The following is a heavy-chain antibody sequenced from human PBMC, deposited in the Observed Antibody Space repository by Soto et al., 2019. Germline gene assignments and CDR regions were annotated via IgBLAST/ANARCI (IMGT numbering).Heavy chain of an antibody. D-gene: IGHD2-8*01. J-gene: IGHJ2*01. CDR3: ARYIEVVCYGTEINEIYIRSLHATDL. CDR1: GYSFTSYW. Sequence: PGESLKISCKGSGYSFTSYWIGWVRQMPGKGLEWMGIIYPGDSDTRYSPSFQGQVTISADKSISTAYLQWSSLKASDTAMYYCARYIEVVCYGTEINEIYIRSLHATDL. V-gene: IGHV5-51*01. CDR2: IYPGDSDT.